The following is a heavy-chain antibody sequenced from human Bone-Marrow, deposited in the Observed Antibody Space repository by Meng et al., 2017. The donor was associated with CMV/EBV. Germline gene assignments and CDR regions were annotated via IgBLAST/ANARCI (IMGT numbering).Heavy chain of an antibody. J-gene: IGHJ6*02. V-gene: IGHV3-23*01. CDR2: VSGSGGST. D-gene: IGHD6-13*01. CDR3: AREGGIAAAIDYYGMDV. Sequence: GESLKISCAASGFSLNNYAMTWVRQTPGKGLEWVSSVSGSGGSTYYADSVKGRFTISRDNSRNTVFVQMNSLRAEDTAVYYCAREGGIAAAIDYYGMDVWGQGTTVTVSS. CDR1: GFSLNNYA.